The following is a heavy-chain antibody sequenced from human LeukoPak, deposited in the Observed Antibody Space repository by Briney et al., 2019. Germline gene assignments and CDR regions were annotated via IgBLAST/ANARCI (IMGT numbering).Heavy chain of an antibody. Sequence: GGSLRLSCAASGISFSNYSMSWVRQAPGKGLEWVSLISSSSRFIYYGDSVKGRFTISRDNAKKSLYLQMNSLRAVDTAVYYCAELGITMIGGVWGKGTTVTISS. CDR3: AELGITMIGGV. V-gene: IGHV3-21*01. CDR2: ISSSSRFI. CDR1: GISFSNYS. D-gene: IGHD3-10*02. J-gene: IGHJ6*04.